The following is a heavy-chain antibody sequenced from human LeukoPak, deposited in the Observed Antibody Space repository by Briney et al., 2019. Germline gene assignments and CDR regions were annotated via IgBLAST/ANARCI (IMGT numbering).Heavy chain of an antibody. Sequence: HPSETLSLTCTVSGGSISSYYWSWIRQPPGKGLEWIGYIYYSGSTNYNPSLKSRVTISVDTSKTQFSLKLSSVTAADTAVYYCARLSPYCSSTSCYHYGMDVWGQGTTVTVSS. V-gene: IGHV4-59*08. D-gene: IGHD2-2*01. CDR1: GGSISSYY. CDR3: ARLSPYCSSTSCYHYGMDV. CDR2: IYYSGST. J-gene: IGHJ6*02.